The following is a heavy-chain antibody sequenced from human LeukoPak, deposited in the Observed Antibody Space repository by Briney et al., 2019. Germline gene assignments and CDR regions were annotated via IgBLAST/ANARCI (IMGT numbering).Heavy chain of an antibody. CDR1: GFTFSSYW. CDR2: IKQDGSEK. Sequence: PGGSLRLSCAASGFTFSSYWMSWVRQAPGKGLEWVANIKQDGSEKYYVDSVKGRFTISRDNAKNSLYLQMNSLRAEDTAVYYCASGGMDIVATEADYWGQGTLVTVSS. D-gene: IGHD5-12*01. CDR3: ASGGMDIVATEADY. J-gene: IGHJ4*02. V-gene: IGHV3-7*01.